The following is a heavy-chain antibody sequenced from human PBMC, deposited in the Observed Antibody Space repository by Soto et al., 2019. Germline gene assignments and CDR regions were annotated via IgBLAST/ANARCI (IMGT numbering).Heavy chain of an antibody. J-gene: IGHJ6*02. CDR1: GFAFSSYA. D-gene: IGHD2-2*02. CDR2: ISGSGGST. V-gene: IGHV3-23*01. Sequence: GGSLRLSCAASGFAFSSYAMSWVRQAPGKGLEWVSAISGSGGSTYYADSVKGRFTISRDSSKNTLYLQMNSLRAEDTAVYYCAKDDTAGYYGMDVWGQGTTVTVSS. CDR3: AKDDTAGYYGMDV.